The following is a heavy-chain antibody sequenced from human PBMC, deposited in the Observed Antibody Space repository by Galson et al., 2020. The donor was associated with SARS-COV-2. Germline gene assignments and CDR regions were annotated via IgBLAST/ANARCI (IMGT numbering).Heavy chain of an antibody. J-gene: IGHJ5*01. D-gene: IGHD1-26*01. Sequence: SETLTLTCAASGFSISSNYYWGWIRQPPGKGLEWTGSVYHSGNTYYNPSLNRRVTISVDTSKNQFSLELRSVTAADTAMYYCARLTVGAPHWFDSWGQGTLVTVSS. CDR2: VYHSGNT. CDR3: ARLTVGAPHWFDS. V-gene: IGHV4-38-2*01. CDR1: GFSISSNYY.